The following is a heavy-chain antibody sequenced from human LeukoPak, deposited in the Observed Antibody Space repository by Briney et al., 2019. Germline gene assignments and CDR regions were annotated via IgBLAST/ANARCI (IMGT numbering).Heavy chain of an antibody. V-gene: IGHV3-21*01. D-gene: IGHD6-13*01. CDR2: ISSSSSYI. CDR3: ASHRSYSSSSPFDY. J-gene: IGHJ4*02. Sequence: PGWSLRLSCAASGFTFSSYSMNWVRQAPGRGLEWVSSISSSSSYIYYADSVKGRFTISRDNAKNSLYLQMNSLRVEDTAVYYCASHRSYSSSSPFDYWGQGTLVTVSS. CDR1: GFTFSSYS.